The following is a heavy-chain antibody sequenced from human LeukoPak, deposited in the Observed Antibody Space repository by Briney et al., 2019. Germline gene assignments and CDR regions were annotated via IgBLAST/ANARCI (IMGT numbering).Heavy chain of an antibody. D-gene: IGHD6-19*01. CDR3: ASAGIAVAGFDY. Sequence: SETLSLTCTVSGGSISSDGHYWSWIRQHPGKGLEWIGFSYYSGVTYYNPSLKSRVTISIDTSENQFSLKLTSVTAADTAVYYCASAGIAVAGFDYWGQGTLVTVSS. CDR2: SYYSGVT. J-gene: IGHJ4*02. V-gene: IGHV4-31*03. CDR1: GGSISSDGHY.